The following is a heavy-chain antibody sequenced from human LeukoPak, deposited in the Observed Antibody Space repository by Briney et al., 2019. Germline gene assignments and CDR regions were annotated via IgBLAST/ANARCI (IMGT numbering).Heavy chain of an antibody. CDR1: GYTFTSYY. CDR2: INPSGGST. D-gene: IGHD3-22*01. V-gene: IGHV1-46*01. J-gene: IGHJ4*02. Sequence: ASVKVSCTASGYTFTSYYMHWVRQAPGQGLEWMGIINPSGGSTSYAQKFQGRVTMTRDTSTSTVYMELSSLRSEDTAVYYCARGDYYDSSGLPDFDYWGQGTLVTVSS. CDR3: ARGDYYDSSGLPDFDY.